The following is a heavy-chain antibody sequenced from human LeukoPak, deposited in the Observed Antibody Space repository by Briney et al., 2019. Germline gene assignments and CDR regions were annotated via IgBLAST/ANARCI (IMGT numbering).Heavy chain of an antibody. CDR1: GGSFSGYY. CDR3: AKASAMIVVVSKHFDY. Sequence: SETLSLTCGVYGGSFSGYYWSWIRQPPGKGLEWIGYIYYSGSTYYNPSLKSRVTVSVDTSKNQFSLKLSSVTAADTAVYYCAKASAMIVVVSKHFDYWGQGTLVTVSS. D-gene: IGHD3-22*01. V-gene: IGHV4-59*12. CDR2: IYYSGST. J-gene: IGHJ4*02.